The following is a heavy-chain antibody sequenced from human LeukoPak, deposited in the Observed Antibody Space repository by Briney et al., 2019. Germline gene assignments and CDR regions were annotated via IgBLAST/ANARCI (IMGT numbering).Heavy chain of an antibody. CDR2: IYPGDSDT. J-gene: IGHJ5*02. CDR1: GYSFTSYW. CDR3: ARVKAEDIVVVPAAYPPKYWFDP. D-gene: IGHD2-2*01. V-gene: IGHV5-51*01. Sequence: GESLEISCKGSGYSFTSYWIGWVRQMPGKGLEWMGIIYPGDSDTRYSPSFQGQVTISADKSISTAYLQWSSLKASDTAMYYCARVKAEDIVVVPAAYPPKYWFDPWGQGTLVTVSS.